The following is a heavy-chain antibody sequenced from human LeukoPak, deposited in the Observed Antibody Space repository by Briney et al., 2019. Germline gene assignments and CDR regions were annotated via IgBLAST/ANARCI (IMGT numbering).Heavy chain of an antibody. CDR1: GFTFSSYA. CDR2: ISSNGGST. Sequence: GGSLRLSCAASGFTFSSYAMHWVRQATGKGLEYVSAISSNGGSTYYANSVKGRFTISRDNSKNTLYIKMGSLRAEDMAVYYCARAGKAAAGTPWFDPWGQGTLVTVSS. V-gene: IGHV3-64*01. CDR3: ARAGKAAAGTPWFDP. D-gene: IGHD6-13*01. J-gene: IGHJ5*02.